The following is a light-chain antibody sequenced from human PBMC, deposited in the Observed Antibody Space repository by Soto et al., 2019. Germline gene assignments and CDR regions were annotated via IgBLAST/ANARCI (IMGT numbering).Light chain of an antibody. J-gene: IGKJ1*01. Sequence: DIQMTQSPSTLSASVGDRVTITCRASQSISSWLVWYQQKPGKAPKLLIYDASSLESVVPSRFSGSGAGTEFTLTISSLQPDDFATYYCQQYNSYSTFGQGTKVEIK. V-gene: IGKV1-5*01. CDR3: QQYNSYST. CDR1: QSISSW. CDR2: DAS.